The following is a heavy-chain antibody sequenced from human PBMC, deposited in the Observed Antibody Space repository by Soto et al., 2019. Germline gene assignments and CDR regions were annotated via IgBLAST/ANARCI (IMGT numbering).Heavy chain of an antibody. V-gene: IGHV4-34*01. CDR1: GGSLSGYY. J-gene: IGHJ4*02. CDR2: VKDGGHT. Sequence: QVQLQQWGAGLLKPSETLSLKCAVTGGSLSGYYWSWIRQPPGKGLEWIGEVKDGGHTNYSPSLRGPATISADSASNQFSLRLNSVTAADTGVYYCARGQEGVVATHWDQGSLVTVSS. D-gene: IGHD5-12*01. CDR3: ARGQEGVVATH.